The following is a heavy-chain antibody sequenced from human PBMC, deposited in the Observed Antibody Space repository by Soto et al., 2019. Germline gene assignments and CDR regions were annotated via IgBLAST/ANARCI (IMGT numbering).Heavy chain of an antibody. CDR1: GGSISSYY. V-gene: IGHV4-59*01. CDR3: ARTTAVPNTLRSRYFFDY. Sequence: SETLSLTCTVSGGSISSYYWSWIRQPPGKGLEWIGYIYYSRSTNYNPSLKSRVTISVDTSKNQFSLRLSSVTTADTALYYCARTTAVPNTLRSRYFFDYWGQGTLVTVSS. J-gene: IGHJ4*02. CDR2: IYYSRST. D-gene: IGHD4-17*01.